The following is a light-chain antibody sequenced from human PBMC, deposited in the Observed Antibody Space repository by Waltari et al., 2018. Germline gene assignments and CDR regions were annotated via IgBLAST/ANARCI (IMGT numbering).Light chain of an antibody. Sequence: EIVLTQSPGTLSLSPGDRATLSCRASQTVRTTYLAWYQQKPGQAPTLLIYGASSRATGIPDRFSGSGSGTDFSLTISSLEPEDFAVYYCQQYDISPLTFGGG. V-gene: IGKV3-20*01. CDR2: GAS. CDR3: QQYDISPLT. J-gene: IGKJ4*01. CDR1: QTVRTTY.